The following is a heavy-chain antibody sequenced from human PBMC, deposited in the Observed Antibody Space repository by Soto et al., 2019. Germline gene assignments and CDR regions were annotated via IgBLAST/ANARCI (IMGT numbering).Heavy chain of an antibody. CDR3: ARDLGPRIAARPSCFDP. D-gene: IGHD6-6*01. V-gene: IGHV1-69*13. Sequence: SVKVSCKASGGTFSSYAISWVRQAPGQGLEWMGGIIPIFGTANYAQKFQGRVTITADESTSTAYMELSSLRSEDTAVYYCARDLGPRIAARPSCFDPWGQGTLVTVSS. J-gene: IGHJ5*02. CDR2: IIPIFGTA. CDR1: GGTFSSYA.